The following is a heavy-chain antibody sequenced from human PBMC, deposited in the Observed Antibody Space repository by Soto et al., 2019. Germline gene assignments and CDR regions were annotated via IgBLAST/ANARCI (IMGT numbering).Heavy chain of an antibody. V-gene: IGHV1-69*01. D-gene: IGHD5-12*01. J-gene: IGHJ5*02. Sequence: QVQLVQSGAEVKKPGSSVKVSCKASGGTFSSYAISWVRQAPGQGLEWMGGIIPIFGTANYAQKFQGRVTITANESTTTAYMELSSLRSENTAVYYCAREGGSRDGYYSWFDPWGQGTLVTVSS. CDR1: GGTFSSYA. CDR3: AREGGSRDGYYSWFDP. CDR2: IIPIFGTA.